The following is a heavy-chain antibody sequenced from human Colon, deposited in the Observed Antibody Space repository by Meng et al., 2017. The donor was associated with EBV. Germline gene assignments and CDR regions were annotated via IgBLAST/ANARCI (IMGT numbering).Heavy chain of an antibody. CDR3: VISSHN. J-gene: IGHJ4*02. CDR2: IYYRGST. D-gene: IGHD3-3*02. V-gene: IGHV4-39*07. Sequence: QLHLQGSGPGLVKPSETLPLPCTIYGGSITSTSSCWGWVRQPPGKGLEWIGSIYYRGSTNYNPSLKSRISMSVDMSKNQFSLKVNSVTAADTAIYYCVISSHNWGQGTLVTVSS. CDR1: GGSITSTSSC.